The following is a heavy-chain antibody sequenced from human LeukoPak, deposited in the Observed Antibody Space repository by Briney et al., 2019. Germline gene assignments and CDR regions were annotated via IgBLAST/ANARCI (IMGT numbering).Heavy chain of an antibody. Sequence: ASVKVSCKASGYTFTSYTMNWVRQAPGQGLKWMGWINTNTGNPTYAQGFTGRFVFSLDTSVSTAYLQITSLKAEDTAVYYCARAHPGYSYGPPFIDYWGQGTLVTVSS. CDR3: ARAHPGYSYGPPFIDY. J-gene: IGHJ4*02. V-gene: IGHV7-4-1*02. D-gene: IGHD5-18*01. CDR1: GYTFTSYT. CDR2: INTNTGNP.